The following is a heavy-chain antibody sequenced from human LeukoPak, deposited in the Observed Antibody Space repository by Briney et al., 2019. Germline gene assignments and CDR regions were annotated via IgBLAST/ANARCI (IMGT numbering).Heavy chain of an antibody. D-gene: IGHD1-1*01. CDR3: ARSGGWDGMDV. Sequence: HPGKSLRLSCAASGFTFSGYPIHWVRQAPGKGLEWVAVISYDGSNKYYADSVKARFTISRDNSKNTLYLQMNSLRAEDTAVYYCARSGGWDGMDVWGQGTAVTVSS. J-gene: IGHJ6*02. CDR1: GFTFSGYP. CDR2: ISYDGSNK. V-gene: IGHV3-30*14.